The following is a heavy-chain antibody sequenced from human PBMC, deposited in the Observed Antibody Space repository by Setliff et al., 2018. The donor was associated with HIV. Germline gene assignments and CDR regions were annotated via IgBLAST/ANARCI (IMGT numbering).Heavy chain of an antibody. CDR1: GGSFSGYY. J-gene: IGHJ3*02. D-gene: IGHD2-2*01. V-gene: IGHV4-34*01. CDR3: ARVLVIPAASAGSFAFDI. CDR2: INHSGST. Sequence: SETLSLTCAVYGGSFSGYYWSWIRQPPGKGLEWIGEINHSGSTNYNMSLWSRVTISLDASRNQFSLKLSSVTAADTAVYYCARVLVIPAASAGSFAFDIWGQGRMVTVSS.